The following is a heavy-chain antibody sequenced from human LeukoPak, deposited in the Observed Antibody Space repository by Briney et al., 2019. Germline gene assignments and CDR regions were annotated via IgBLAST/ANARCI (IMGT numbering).Heavy chain of an antibody. J-gene: IGHJ3*02. D-gene: IGHD2-21*01. Sequence: GGSLRLSCAASGFTFSSYAMSWVRQAPGKGLEWVSAISGSGGSTYYADSVKGRFTISRDNSKNTLYLQMNSLRAEDTAMFYCATSMAQDVDAFHIWGQGTMVTVSS. CDR3: ATSMAQDVDAFHI. CDR1: GFTFSSYA. CDR2: ISGSGGST. V-gene: IGHV3-23*01.